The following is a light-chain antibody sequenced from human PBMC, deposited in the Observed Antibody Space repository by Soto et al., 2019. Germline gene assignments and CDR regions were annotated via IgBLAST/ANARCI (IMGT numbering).Light chain of an antibody. CDR3: QQYGSSGT. V-gene: IGKV3-20*01. J-gene: IGKJ1*01. CDR2: DAS. CDR1: QGLGTN. Sequence: EIGLTQSACTLSLSPGGRATLSCRASQGLGTNLAWYQQKPGQAPRLLIYDASNRATGTPDRFSGSGSGTDFTLTISRLEPEDFAVYYCQQYGSSGTFGQGTKVDIK.